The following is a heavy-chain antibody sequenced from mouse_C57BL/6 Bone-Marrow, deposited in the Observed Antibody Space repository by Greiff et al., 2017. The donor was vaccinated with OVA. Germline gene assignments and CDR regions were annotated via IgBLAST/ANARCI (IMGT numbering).Heavy chain of an antibody. Sequence: QVQLKESGAELMKPGASVKLSCKATGYTFTGYWIEWVKQRPGHGLEWIGEILPGSGSTNYNEKFKGKATFTADTSSNTAYMQLSSLTAEDSAIYYCARRILYGSSVYYAMDYWGQGTSVTVSS. V-gene: IGHV1-9*01. CDR2: ILPGSGST. CDR3: ARRILYGSSVYYAMDY. CDR1: GYTFTGYW. D-gene: IGHD1-1*01. J-gene: IGHJ4*01.